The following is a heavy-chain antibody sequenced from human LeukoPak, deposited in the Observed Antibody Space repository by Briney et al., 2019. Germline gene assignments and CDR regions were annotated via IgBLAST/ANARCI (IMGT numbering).Heavy chain of an antibody. Sequence: SETLSLTCTVSGGSISSYYWSWIRQPPGKGLEWIGYIYYSGSTNYNPSLKSRVTISVDTSKNQFSLKLSSVTAADTAVYYCAREKYYYDSSGYYGRDAFDIWGQGTMVTVSS. CDR3: AREKYYYDSSGYYGRDAFDI. CDR1: GGSISSYY. D-gene: IGHD3-22*01. CDR2: IYYSGST. V-gene: IGHV4-59*01. J-gene: IGHJ3*02.